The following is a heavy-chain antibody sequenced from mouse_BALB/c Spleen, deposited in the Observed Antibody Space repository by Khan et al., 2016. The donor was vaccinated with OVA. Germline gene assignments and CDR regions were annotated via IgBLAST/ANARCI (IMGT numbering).Heavy chain of an antibody. J-gene: IGHJ3*01. Sequence: QVRLQQSGAELARPGASVKMSCRTSGFTFSNYSIHWVKQRPGQGLEWIGYINPSTIYSYYNPKFKDKATLTADKSSSTAYMQLNSLTSEASAVYYCATYDRYPAWFAYWGQGTLVTVSA. CDR3: ATYDRYPAWFAY. CDR1: GFTFSNYS. CDR2: INPSTIYS. V-gene: IGHV1-4*01. D-gene: IGHD2-14*01.